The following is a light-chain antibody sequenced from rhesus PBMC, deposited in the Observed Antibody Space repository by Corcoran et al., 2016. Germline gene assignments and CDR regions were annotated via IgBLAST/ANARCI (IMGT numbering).Light chain of an antibody. Sequence: EIVMTQSPATLALSPGERATLSCRASQSITTYLAWYQQKPGQAPRFLIYGASIRATGIPDRVSGSGSGTEFTLIISSLEPEDVGIYFCLQTSAWPLSFGGGTKVEI. CDR2: GAS. J-gene: IGKJ4*01. V-gene: IGKV3-24*03. CDR1: QSITTY. CDR3: LQTSAWPLS.